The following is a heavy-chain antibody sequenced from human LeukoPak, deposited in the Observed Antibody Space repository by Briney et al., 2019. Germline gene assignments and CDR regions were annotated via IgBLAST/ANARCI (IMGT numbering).Heavy chain of an antibody. CDR3: ARRGYYGSGSFRRYYFDY. J-gene: IGHJ4*02. Sequence: SETLSLTCTVYGGSISSYYWSWIRQPPGKGLEWIGYIYYSGSTNYNPSLKSRVTISVDTSKNQFSLKLSSVTAADTAVYYCARRGYYGSGSFRRYYFDYWGQGTLVTVSS. CDR2: IYYSGST. CDR1: GGSISSYY. V-gene: IGHV4-59*08. D-gene: IGHD3-10*01.